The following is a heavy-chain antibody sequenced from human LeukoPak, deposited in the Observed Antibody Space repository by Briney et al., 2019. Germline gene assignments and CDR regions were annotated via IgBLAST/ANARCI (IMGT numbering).Heavy chain of an antibody. Sequence: SQTLSLTCAVSGGSISSGGYSWSWIRQPPGKGLEWIGYIYHSGSTHYNPSLESRVTISVDTSKNQFSLELTSVTAADTAVYYCARDGTDSSGYYFGYWGQGTLVTVSS. CDR1: GGSISSGGYS. CDR2: IYHSGST. V-gene: IGHV4-30-2*05. D-gene: IGHD3-22*01. J-gene: IGHJ4*02. CDR3: ARDGTDSSGYYFGY.